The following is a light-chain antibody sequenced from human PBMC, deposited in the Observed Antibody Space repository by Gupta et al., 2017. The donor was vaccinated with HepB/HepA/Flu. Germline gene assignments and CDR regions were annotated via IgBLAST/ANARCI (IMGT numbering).Light chain of an antibody. V-gene: IGKV1-39*01. CDR1: QSISSY. CDR2: AAS. Sequence: DIQMTQSPSSLSASVGDRVTITCRASQSISSYLNWYQQKPGKAPKLLIYAASRLQSGVPSRFSGSGYGTDFTLTSSRLQPEDFATYYWQQSYSTITFGGGTKVEIK. CDR3: QQSYSTIT. J-gene: IGKJ4*01.